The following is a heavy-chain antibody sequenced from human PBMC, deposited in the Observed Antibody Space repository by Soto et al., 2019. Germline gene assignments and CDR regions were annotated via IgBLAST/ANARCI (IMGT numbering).Heavy chain of an antibody. CDR1: GGTFSSYA. V-gene: IGHV1-69*13. D-gene: IGHD3-22*01. J-gene: IGHJ4*02. CDR3: ARGAYGLNNHYYEADY. Sequence: VASVKVSCKASGGTFSSYAISWVRQAPGQGLEWMGGIIPIFGTANYAQKFQGRVTITADESTSTAYMELSSLRSEDTAVYYCARGAYGLNNHYYEADYWGQGTLVTVSS. CDR2: IIPIFGTA.